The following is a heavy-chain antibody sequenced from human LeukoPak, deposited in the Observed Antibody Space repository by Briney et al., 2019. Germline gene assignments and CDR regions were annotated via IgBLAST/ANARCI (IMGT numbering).Heavy chain of an antibody. Sequence: PGGSLRLSCAASGFTFSSYSMNWVRQAPGKGLEWVASISSNSSYIYYADSVKGRFTISRDNAKNSLYLQMNSLRAEDTAVYYCARDFDFDYWGQGTLVTVSS. CDR1: GFTFSSYS. V-gene: IGHV3-21*01. CDR3: ARDFDFDY. J-gene: IGHJ4*02. CDR2: ISSNSSYI.